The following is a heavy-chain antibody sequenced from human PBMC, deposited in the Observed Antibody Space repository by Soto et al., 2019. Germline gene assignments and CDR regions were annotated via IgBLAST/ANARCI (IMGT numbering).Heavy chain of an antibody. CDR1: GGSISGYF. V-gene: IGHV4-59*08. CDR3: GSISSHADYAY. CDR2: VYNGNT. J-gene: IGHJ4*02. D-gene: IGHD3-16*01. Sequence: QVQLQESGPGVVKPSETLSLTCPISGGSISGYFWTWIRQSPGKGLEYIEYVYNGNTDYNPSFYSRDTIPVDTSKNQSSLKLSSVTASDSAVYYCGSISSHADYAYWGQGTLVNVSS.